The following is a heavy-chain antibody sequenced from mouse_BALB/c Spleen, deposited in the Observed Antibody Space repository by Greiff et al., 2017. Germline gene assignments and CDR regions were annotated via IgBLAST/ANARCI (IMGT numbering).Heavy chain of an antibody. CDR3: ARALYGYDHYAMDY. CDR2: IWAGGST. D-gene: IGHD2-2*01. Sequence: VQLVESGPGLVAPSQSLSITCTVSGFSLTSYGVHWVRQPPGKGLEWLGVIWAGGSTNYNSALMSRLSISKDNSKSQVFLKMNSLQTDDTAMYYCARALYGYDHYAMDYWGQGTSVTVSS. V-gene: IGHV2-9*02. CDR1: GFSLTSYG. J-gene: IGHJ4*01.